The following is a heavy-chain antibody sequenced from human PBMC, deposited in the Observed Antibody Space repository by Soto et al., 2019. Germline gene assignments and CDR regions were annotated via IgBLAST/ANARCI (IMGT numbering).Heavy chain of an antibody. Sequence: SETLSLTCTVSGGSISSGDYYWSWIHQPPGKGLEWIGYIYYSGSTYYNPSLKSRVTISVDTSKNQFSLKLSSVTAADTAVYYCERYQPLYGMDVWGQGTTVTVSS. CDR3: ERYQPLYGMDV. CDR2: IYYSGST. V-gene: IGHV4-30-4*01. J-gene: IGHJ6*02. D-gene: IGHD2-2*01. CDR1: GGSISSGDYY.